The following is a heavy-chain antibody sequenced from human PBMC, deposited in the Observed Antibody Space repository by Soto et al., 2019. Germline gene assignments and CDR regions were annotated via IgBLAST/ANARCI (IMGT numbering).Heavy chain of an antibody. Sequence: EVQVVESGGGLVQPGGSLRLSCAASGFTFSSYEMNWVRQAPGKGLEWVSYISSSGSTIYYADSVKGRFTISRDNAKNSLYLQMNSLRAEDTAVYYCARGYCSSTSCPFDPWGQGTLITVSS. J-gene: IGHJ5*02. V-gene: IGHV3-48*03. CDR2: ISSSGSTI. D-gene: IGHD2-2*01. CDR3: ARGYCSSTSCPFDP. CDR1: GFTFSSYE.